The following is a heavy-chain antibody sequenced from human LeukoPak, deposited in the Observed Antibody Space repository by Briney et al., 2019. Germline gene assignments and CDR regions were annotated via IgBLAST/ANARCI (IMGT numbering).Heavy chain of an antibody. D-gene: IGHD2-2*01. CDR2: FYSSENT. Sequence: PSETLSLTCSVSGDSVSSYSWSWIRQPAEKGLEWIGRFYSSENTNYNPSLNSRVTMSVDTSNNQFSLRLTSVSAADTAVYYCAGRLRDSCTTCYHYFDYWGQGILVTVSS. CDR1: GDSVSSYS. CDR3: AGRLRDSCTTCYHYFDY. V-gene: IGHV4-4*07. J-gene: IGHJ4*02.